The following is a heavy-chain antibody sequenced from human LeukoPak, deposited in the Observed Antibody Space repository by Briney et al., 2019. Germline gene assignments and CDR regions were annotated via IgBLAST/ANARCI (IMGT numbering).Heavy chain of an antibody. Sequence: PGGSLRLSCAASGFTFSTYTMNWVRQAPGKGLEWVSSISSSSSDIYYADSVKGRFTISRDNAKNSLYLQMNSLRAEDTAVYYCARARRGGYYYMDVWGKGTTVTVSS. CDR3: ARARRGGYYYMDV. CDR1: GFTFSTYT. V-gene: IGHV3-21*01. J-gene: IGHJ6*03. D-gene: IGHD6-6*01. CDR2: ISSSSSDI.